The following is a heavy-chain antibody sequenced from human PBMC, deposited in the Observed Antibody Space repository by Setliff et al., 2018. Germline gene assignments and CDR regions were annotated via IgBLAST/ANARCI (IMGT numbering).Heavy chain of an antibody. D-gene: IGHD2-21*01. V-gene: IGHV3-48*01. Sequence: PGGSLRLSCAASGFTFSSYWMNWVRQAPGKGLEWVSYISSSSSTTYYADSVKGRFTIPRDNAKNSLYLQMNSLRAEDTAVYYCARSGLMVIPPIYCYYYYMDVWGKGTTVTVSS. J-gene: IGHJ6*03. CDR2: ISSSSSTT. CDR1: GFTFSSYW. CDR3: ARSGLMVIPPIYCYYYYMDV.